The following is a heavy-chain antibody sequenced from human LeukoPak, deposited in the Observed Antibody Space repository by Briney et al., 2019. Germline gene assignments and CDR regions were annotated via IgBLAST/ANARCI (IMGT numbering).Heavy chain of an antibody. Sequence: ASVKVSCKASGYTFTGYYMHWVRQAPGQGLEWMGWINPNSGGTNCAQKFQGRVTMTRDTSISTAYMELSRLRSDDTAAYYCARAYQYNWFDPWGQGTLVTVSS. CDR2: INPNSGGT. CDR3: ARAYQYNWFDP. J-gene: IGHJ5*02. V-gene: IGHV1-2*02. CDR1: GYTFTGYY.